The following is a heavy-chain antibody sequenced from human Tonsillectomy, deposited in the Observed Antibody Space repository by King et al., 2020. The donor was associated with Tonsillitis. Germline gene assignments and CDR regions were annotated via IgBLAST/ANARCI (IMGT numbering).Heavy chain of an antibody. Sequence: QLQESGSGLVKPSQTLSLTCAVSGGSISSGGYSWNWIRQPPGKGLEWIGYIYHSGSTYYNPSLKSRVTRSVDRSKNQFSLKLSSVTAADTAVYYCARDSGSYYSLNWYFDLWGRGTLVTVSS. CDR1: GGSISSGGYS. D-gene: IGHD1-26*01. CDR2: IYHSGST. V-gene: IGHV4-30-2*01. J-gene: IGHJ2*01. CDR3: ARDSGSYYSLNWYFDL.